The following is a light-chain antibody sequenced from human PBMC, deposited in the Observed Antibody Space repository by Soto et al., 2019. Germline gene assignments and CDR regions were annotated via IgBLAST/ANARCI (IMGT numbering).Light chain of an antibody. J-gene: IGKJ1*01. CDR3: LQYDDWHRT. Sequence: TQSPAILSVSPGDRATLSCRAGQSVSNNLAWYQQKPGQTPRLVIYGASNRATGVPARFSGSGSGTDFTLTISSLQSEDFAVYYCLQYDDWHRTFGQRTKVDIK. CDR2: GAS. V-gene: IGKV3-15*01. CDR1: QSVSNN.